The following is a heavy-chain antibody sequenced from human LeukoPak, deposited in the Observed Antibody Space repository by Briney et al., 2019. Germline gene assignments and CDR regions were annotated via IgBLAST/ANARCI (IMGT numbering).Heavy chain of an antibody. J-gene: IGHJ4*02. CDR2: ISGSGGST. V-gene: IGHV3-23*01. D-gene: IGHD4-17*01. CDR3: AKDGHGDYANY. Sequence: GGSLRLSCAASGFTFSSYAMSWVRQAPGKGLEWVSAISGSGGSTYCADSVKGRFTISRDNSKNTLYLQMNSLRAEDTAVYYCAKDGHGDYANYWGQGTLVTVSS. CDR1: GFTFSSYA.